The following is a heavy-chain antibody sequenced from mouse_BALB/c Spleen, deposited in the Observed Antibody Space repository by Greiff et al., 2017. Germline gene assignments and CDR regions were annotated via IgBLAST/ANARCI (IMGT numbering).Heavy chain of an antibody. CDR2: ISDGGSYT. V-gene: IGHV5-4*02. D-gene: IGHD1-2*01. J-gene: IGHJ4*01. CDR3: ERGTVFITPEHAMDY. Sequence: EVMLVESGGGLVKPGGSLKLSCAASGFTFSDYHMYWVRQTPEKRLEWVATISDGGSYTYSPDSVKGRFTISRDNAKNHLYLQMSSLKSGDTAMYYYERGTVFITPEHAMDYWGQGTPVTVAS. CDR1: GFTFSDYH.